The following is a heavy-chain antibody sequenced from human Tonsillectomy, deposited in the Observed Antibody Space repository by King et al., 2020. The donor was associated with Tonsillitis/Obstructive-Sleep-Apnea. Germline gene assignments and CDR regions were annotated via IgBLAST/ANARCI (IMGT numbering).Heavy chain of an antibody. V-gene: IGHV3-33*01. CDR1: GFTFSSYG. D-gene: IGHD1-7*01. CDR3: ARGISGTTLNYYYGMDV. CDR2: IWYDVSYK. J-gene: IGHJ6*02. Sequence: VQLVESGGGVVQPGRSLRLSCAASGFTFSSYGMHWVRQAPGKGLEWVAVIWYDVSYKYYADSVKGRFTISRDNSKNTLYLQMNSLRAEDTAVFYCARGISGTTLNYYYGMDVWGQETTVTVSS.